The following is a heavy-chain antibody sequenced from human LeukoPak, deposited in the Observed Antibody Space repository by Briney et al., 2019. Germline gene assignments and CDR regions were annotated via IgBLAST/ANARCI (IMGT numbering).Heavy chain of an antibody. CDR2: IYYTGST. CDR1: GGSISSLY. Sequence: SETLSLTCTVSGGSISSLYWSWLRQPPGKGLEWIGHIYYTGSTNYNPSLKSRVTISVDTSKKHFSLKLSSVTAADTAVYYCARTNPGYSSSWYFDSWGQGTLVTVSS. D-gene: IGHD6-13*01. V-gene: IGHV4-59*11. CDR3: ARTNPGYSSSWYFDS. J-gene: IGHJ4*02.